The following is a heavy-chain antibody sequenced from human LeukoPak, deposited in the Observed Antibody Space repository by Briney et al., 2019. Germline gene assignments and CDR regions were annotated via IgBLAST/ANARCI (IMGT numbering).Heavy chain of an antibody. D-gene: IGHD3-10*01. V-gene: IGHV1-69*01. Sequence: SVKVSCKASGGTFSSYAISWVRQAPGQGLEWMGGIIPIFGTANYAQKFQGRVTITADESTSTAYMELSSLRSEDTAVYYCARDPDYGSGQGYWDQGTLVTVSS. J-gene: IGHJ4*02. CDR3: ARDPDYGSGQGY. CDR2: IIPIFGTA. CDR1: GGTFSSYA.